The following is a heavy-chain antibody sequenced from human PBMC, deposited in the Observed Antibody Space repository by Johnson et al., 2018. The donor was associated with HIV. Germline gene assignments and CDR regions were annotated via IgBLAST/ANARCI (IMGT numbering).Heavy chain of an antibody. J-gene: IGHJ3*02. D-gene: IGHD3-22*01. V-gene: IGHV3-20*04. CDR1: GFTFDDYG. CDR2: INWNGGST. CDR3: TTDWEDYYDSSGYFYDAFDI. Sequence: VQLVESGGGVVRPGGSLRLSCAASGFTFDDYGMSWVRQAPGKGLEWVSGINWNGGSTTYADSVKGRFTISRDNAKNSLDLQMNSLRGEDTALYYCTTDWEDYYDSSGYFYDAFDIWGLGTLVTVSS.